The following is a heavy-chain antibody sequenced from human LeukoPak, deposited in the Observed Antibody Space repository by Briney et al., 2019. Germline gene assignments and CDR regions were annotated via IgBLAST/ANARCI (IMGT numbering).Heavy chain of an antibody. CDR2: INAGNGNT. V-gene: IGHV1-3*01. CDR3: AREYSGYYYGWFDP. J-gene: IGHJ5*02. Sequence: ASVNVSCKASGYTFTSYAMHWVRQAPGQRLEWMGWINAGNGNTKYSQKFQGRVTITRDTSASTAYMELSSLRSEDTAVYYCAREYSGYYYGWFDPWGQGTLVTVSS. D-gene: IGHD3-22*01. CDR1: GYTFTSYA.